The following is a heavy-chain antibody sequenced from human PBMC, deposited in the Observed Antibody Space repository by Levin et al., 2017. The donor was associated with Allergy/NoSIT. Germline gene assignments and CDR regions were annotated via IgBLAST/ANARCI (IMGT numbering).Heavy chain of an antibody. CDR1: GFTFSSYG. J-gene: IGHJ6*02. D-gene: IGHD3-3*01. CDR2: IWYDGSNK. Sequence: GESLKISCAASGFTFSSYGMHWVRQAPGKGLEWVAVIWYDGSNKYYADSVKGRFTISRDNSKNTLYLQMNSLRAEDTAVYYCARDHSSYDHDPYRDYYYGMDVWGQGTTVTVSS. V-gene: IGHV3-33*01. CDR3: ARDHSSYDHDPYRDYYYGMDV.